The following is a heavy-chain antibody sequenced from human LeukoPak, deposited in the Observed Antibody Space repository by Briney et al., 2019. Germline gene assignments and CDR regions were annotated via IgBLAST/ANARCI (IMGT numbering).Heavy chain of an antibody. CDR1: GFTFSRYW. D-gene: IGHD3-10*01. CDR3: ARERVMYYYGAGSPDY. CDR2: INSDGSST. Sequence: GGSLGLSCAASGFTFSRYWMHWVRQGPGKGLVWVSRINSDGSSTSYADSVKGRFTISRDNAKNTLYLQMNSLRAEDTAVYYCARERVMYYYGAGSPDYWGQGTLVTVSS. J-gene: IGHJ4*02. V-gene: IGHV3-74*01.